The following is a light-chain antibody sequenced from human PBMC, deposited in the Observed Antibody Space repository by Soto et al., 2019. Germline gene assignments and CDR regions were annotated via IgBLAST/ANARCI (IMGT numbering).Light chain of an antibody. CDR2: DAS. Sequence: QPLLTQPRSVSGSPGQAVTTSCTGTSSGVGRYDYFSWYQQHPGKAPKLMIYDASERPSGVPDRFSGSTFGNTDSLTISGLQAEDEADYSCCSFAGSYTYVFGAGTKVTVL. V-gene: IGLV2-11*01. CDR3: CSFAGSYTYV. CDR1: SSGVGRYDY. J-gene: IGLJ1*01.